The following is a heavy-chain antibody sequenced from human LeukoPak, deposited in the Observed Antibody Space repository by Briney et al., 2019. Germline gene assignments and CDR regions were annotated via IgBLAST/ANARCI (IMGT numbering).Heavy chain of an antibody. Sequence: SVKVSCKASGYTFNTYAMHWVRQAPGQGLEWMGRIIPILGIANYAQKFQGRVTITADKSTSTAYMELSSLRSADTAVYYCARGNRIQLYYFDYWGQGTLVTVSS. V-gene: IGHV1-69*04. CDR3: ARGNRIQLYYFDY. CDR1: GYTFNTYA. CDR2: IIPILGIA. J-gene: IGHJ4*02. D-gene: IGHD5-18*01.